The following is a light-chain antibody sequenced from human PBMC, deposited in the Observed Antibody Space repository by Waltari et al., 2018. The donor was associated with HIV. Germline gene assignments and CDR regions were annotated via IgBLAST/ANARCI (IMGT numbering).Light chain of an antibody. Sequence: DIQMTQSPSSLSSPVGDRVTITCRASQTIGTYLNCYQQKSGRAPKLLIYAASSFQSGVSSRFNGSGSGTEFTLTINTLQPEDSATYYCQQSYNTPCTFGGGTKVEIK. V-gene: IGKV1-39*01. CDR3: QQSYNTPCT. J-gene: IGKJ4*01. CDR2: AAS. CDR1: QTIGTY.